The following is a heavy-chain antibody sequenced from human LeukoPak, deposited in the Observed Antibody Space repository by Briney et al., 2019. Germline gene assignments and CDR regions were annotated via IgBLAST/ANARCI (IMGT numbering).Heavy chain of an antibody. CDR1: GFTFSSYG. CDR3: AKGTRVDTAMVLTFDY. D-gene: IGHD5-18*01. Sequence: GGSLRLSCAASGFTFSSYGMHWVRQAPGKGLEWVAFIRYDGSNKYYADSVKGRFTISRDNSENTLYLQMNSLRAEDTAVYYCAKGTRVDTAMVLTFDYWGQGTLVTVSS. V-gene: IGHV3-30*02. J-gene: IGHJ4*02. CDR2: IRYDGSNK.